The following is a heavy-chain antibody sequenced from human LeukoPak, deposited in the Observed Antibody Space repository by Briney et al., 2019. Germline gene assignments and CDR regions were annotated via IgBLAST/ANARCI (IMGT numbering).Heavy chain of an antibody. J-gene: IGHJ4*02. V-gene: IGHV4-59*01. CDR3: ARDTEFSL. Sequence: PSETLSLTCTVSGGSISSYYWSWIRQPPGKGLVWIGYIYYSGSTNYDPSLKSRVTISVDTSKNQFSLKLSSVTAADTAVYYCARDTEFSLWGQGTLVTVSS. CDR1: GGSISSYY. D-gene: IGHD3-10*01. CDR2: IYYSGST.